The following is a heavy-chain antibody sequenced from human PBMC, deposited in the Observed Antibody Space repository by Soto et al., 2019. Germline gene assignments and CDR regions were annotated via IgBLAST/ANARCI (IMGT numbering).Heavy chain of an antibody. Sequence: ASVKVSCKASGYTFTGYYMHWVRQAPGQGLERMGWINPNSGGTNYAQKFQGWVTMTRDTSISTAYMELSRLRSDDTAVYYCARVESDCSGGSCYHNWFDPLGKGTLVAVSS. CDR1: GYTFTGYY. V-gene: IGHV1-2*04. D-gene: IGHD2-15*01. J-gene: IGHJ5*02. CDR2: INPNSGGT. CDR3: ARVESDCSGGSCYHNWFDP.